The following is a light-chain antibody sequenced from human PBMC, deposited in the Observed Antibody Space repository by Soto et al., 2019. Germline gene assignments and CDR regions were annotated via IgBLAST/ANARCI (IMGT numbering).Light chain of an antibody. J-gene: IGKJ2*01. Sequence: EIVLTQSPGTLSLSPGERATLFCRASQTITTSQLAWYQQKPGQAPRVLIFGASNRATGIPDRFSGSGSGTDFTLTISRLEPEDFAVYYCQQRSNWPHTFGQGTKLEIK. CDR2: GAS. V-gene: IGKV3D-20*02. CDR1: QTITTSQ. CDR3: QQRSNWPHT.